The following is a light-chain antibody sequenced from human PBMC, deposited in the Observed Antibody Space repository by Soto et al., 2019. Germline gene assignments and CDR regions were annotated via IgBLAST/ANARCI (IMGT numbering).Light chain of an antibody. Sequence: EIVLTQSPGTLSLSPGERATLSCRASQSVRNNYLAWYQQRPGQAPRLLIYDASTRATGIPARFSGSGSGTEFTLTISSLQSEDFAVYYCQQYNNWPPWTFGRGTKVDIK. V-gene: IGKV3-15*01. CDR3: QQYNNWPPWT. CDR2: DAS. CDR1: QSVRNN. J-gene: IGKJ1*01.